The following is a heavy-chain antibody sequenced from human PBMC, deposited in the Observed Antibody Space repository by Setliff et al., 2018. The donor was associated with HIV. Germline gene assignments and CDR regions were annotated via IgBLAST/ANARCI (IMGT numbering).Heavy chain of an antibody. CDR2: IHYSGSS. CDR1: GGSITGHY. Sequence: PSETLSLTCTVSGGSITGHYWSWIRQPPGKGLEWIGYIHYSGSSNYNPSLKSRVSISLDTSKKQVSLKLNSVTAADTAVYYCARDRLGRGGSGYSDWGQGTLVTVSS. V-gene: IGHV4-59*11. D-gene: IGHD3-22*01. CDR3: ARDRLGRGGSGYSD. J-gene: IGHJ4*02.